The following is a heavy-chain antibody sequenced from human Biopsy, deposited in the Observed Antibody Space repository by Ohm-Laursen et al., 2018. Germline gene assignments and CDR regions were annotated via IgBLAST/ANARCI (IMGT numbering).Heavy chain of an antibody. D-gene: IGHD1-26*01. CDR1: GDPINNYY. Sequence: SDTLSLTCSVSGDPINNYYWSWIRQPAGKGLEWIGRIYTSGGPNYNLSLESRVTMSVDTSKNQFSLNLRSVTAADTAVYYCARGTGRYYVYGAFDIWGQGTVVTVSS. V-gene: IGHV4-4*07. J-gene: IGHJ3*02. CDR3: ARGTGRYYVYGAFDI. CDR2: IYTSGGP.